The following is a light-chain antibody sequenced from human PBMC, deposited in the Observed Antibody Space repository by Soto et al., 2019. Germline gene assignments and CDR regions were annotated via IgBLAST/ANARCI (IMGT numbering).Light chain of an antibody. J-gene: IGKJ2*01. V-gene: IGKV1-5*01. CDR2: DAY. CDR1: QSIRSW. CDR3: QQYGSLYT. Sequence: DIQMTQSPSILSASVGDRVTITCRASQSIRSWLAWYQQKPGKAPKLLIYDAYSLESGVPSRFSGRRSGTEFTLTISRLEPEDFAVYYCQQYGSLYTFGQGTKLEIK.